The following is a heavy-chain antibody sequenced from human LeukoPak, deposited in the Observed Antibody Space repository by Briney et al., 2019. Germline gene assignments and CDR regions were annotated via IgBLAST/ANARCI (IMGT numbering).Heavy chain of an antibody. CDR3: ATDTPYCSSTSCYQKRGAFDI. CDR2: INPNSGGT. D-gene: IGHD2-2*01. Sequence: SSVKVSCKASGYSFTGYYMHWVRQAPGQGLEWIGWINPNSGGTNYAQKFQGRVTMTRDTSISTAYMELSRLRSDDTAVYYCATDTPYCSSTSCYQKRGAFDIWGQGTMVTVSS. J-gene: IGHJ3*02. V-gene: IGHV1-2*02. CDR1: GYSFTGYY.